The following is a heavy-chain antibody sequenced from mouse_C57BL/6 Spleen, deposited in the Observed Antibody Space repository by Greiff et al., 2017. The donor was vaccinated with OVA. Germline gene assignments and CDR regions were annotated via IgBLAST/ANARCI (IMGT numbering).Heavy chain of an antibody. CDR2: IYPGDGDT. CDR3: ARPDSSGYRAYFDY. J-gene: IGHJ2*01. V-gene: IGHV1-82*01. CDR1: GYAFSSSW. D-gene: IGHD3-2*02. Sequence: VQLQQSGPELVKPGASVKISCKASGYAFSSSWMNWVKQRPGKGLEWIGRIYPGDGDTNYNGKFKGKATLTADKSSSTAYMQLSSLTSEDSAVYFCARPDSSGYRAYFDYWGQGTTLTVSS.